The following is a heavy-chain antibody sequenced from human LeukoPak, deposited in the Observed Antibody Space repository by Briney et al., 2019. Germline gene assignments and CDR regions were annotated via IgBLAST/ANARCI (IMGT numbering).Heavy chain of an antibody. CDR3: ARSETATHPYFDY. V-gene: IGHV1-46*01. CDR1: GYTFTTYY. Sequence: ASVKLSCKASGYTFTTYYMHWVRQAPGQGLDWMGMINPSGHSTTYAQNFQGRVTVTRDTSTSTVYMELSSLRSEDTALYYCARSETATHPYFDYWGQGTLVTVSS. D-gene: IGHD5-18*01. CDR2: INPSGHST. J-gene: IGHJ4*02.